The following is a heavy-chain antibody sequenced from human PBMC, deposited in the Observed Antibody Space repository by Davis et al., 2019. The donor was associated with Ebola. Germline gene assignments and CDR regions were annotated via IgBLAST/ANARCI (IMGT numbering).Heavy chain of an antibody. D-gene: IGHD3-22*01. Sequence: PSETLSLTCTVSGGSISSYYWSWIRQPPGKGLEWIGYIYYSGSTNYNPSLKSRVTISVDTSKNQFSLKLSSVTAADTAVYYCARAPPKYYYDSSGYYPNYYYYGMDVWGQGTTVTVSS. V-gene: IGHV4-59*01. CDR1: GGSISSYY. CDR3: ARAPPKYYYDSSGYYPNYYYYGMDV. CDR2: IYYSGST. J-gene: IGHJ6*02.